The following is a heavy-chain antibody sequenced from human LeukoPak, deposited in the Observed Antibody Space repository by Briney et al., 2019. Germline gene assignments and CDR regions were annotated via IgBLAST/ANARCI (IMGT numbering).Heavy chain of an antibody. J-gene: IGHJ4*02. CDR3: SGRDSSRSPRAY. Sequence: GWSLRLSCAASGLTFTDFWMNWVRLAPGGGLEWLANIKPDGDEKYYVDSVKGRFAISRDNAKNVVYLEMNSLRAEDTGVYYCSGRDSSRSPRAYWGQGTLVRVSS. CDR1: GLTFTDFW. CDR2: IKPDGDEK. V-gene: IGHV3-7*01. D-gene: IGHD2-2*01.